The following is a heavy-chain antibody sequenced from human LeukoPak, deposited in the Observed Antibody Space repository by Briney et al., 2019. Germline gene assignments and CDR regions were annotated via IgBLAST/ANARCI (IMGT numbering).Heavy chain of an antibody. J-gene: IGHJ6*03. Sequence: PSETLSLTCTVSGGSISSYYWSWTRQPPGKGLEWIGYIYYSGSTNYNPSLKSRVTISVDTSKNQFSLKLSSVTAADTAVYYCARASCGSGYYMDVWGKGTTVTVSS. D-gene: IGHD2-21*01. CDR1: GGSISSYY. CDR3: ARASCGSGYYMDV. CDR2: IYYSGST. V-gene: IGHV4-59*01.